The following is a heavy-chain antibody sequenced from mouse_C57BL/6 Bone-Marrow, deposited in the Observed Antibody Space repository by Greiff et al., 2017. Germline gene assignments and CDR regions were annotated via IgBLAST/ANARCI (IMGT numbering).Heavy chain of an antibody. D-gene: IGHD2-1*01. CDR1: GFTFSSYG. CDR2: ISSGGSYT. CDR3: ARRIWYL. J-gene: IGHJ3*01. Sequence: EVKLMESGGDLVKPGGSLKLSCAASGFTFSSYGMSWVRQTPDKRLEWVATISSGGSYTYYPDSVKGRFTISRDNAKNTLYLQMSSLKYEDTAMYYCARRIWYLWGQGTLVTVSA. V-gene: IGHV5-6*02.